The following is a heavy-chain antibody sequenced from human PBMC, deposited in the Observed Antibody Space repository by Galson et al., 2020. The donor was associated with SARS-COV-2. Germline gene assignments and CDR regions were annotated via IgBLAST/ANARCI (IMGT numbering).Heavy chain of an antibody. CDR3: TRVPYFHPYFDS. J-gene: IGHJ4*02. CDR2: VKPNTGGA. Sequence: ASVKVSCKASGYTFTGYYMHWVRQAPGQGLEWMGWVKPNTGGAKYAQKFQGRVTMTRDTSLNTAYMEVNRLRTDDTAVYYCTRVPYFHPYFDSWGQGTLVTVSS. V-gene: IGHV1-2*02. CDR1: GYTFTGYY. D-gene: IGHD3-9*01.